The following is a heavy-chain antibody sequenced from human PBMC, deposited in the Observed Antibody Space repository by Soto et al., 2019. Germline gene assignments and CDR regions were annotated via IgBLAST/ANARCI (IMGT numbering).Heavy chain of an antibody. CDR2: ISAYNGNT. V-gene: IGHV1-18*01. CDR3: ARGPYYYDSSGGGDY. D-gene: IGHD3-22*01. Sequence: ASVKVSCKASGYTFTSYGISWVRQAPGQGLEWMGWISAYNGNTNYAQKLQGRVTMTTDTSTSTAYMELRSLRSDDTAVYYCARGPYYYDSSGGGDYWGQGTLVTVYS. J-gene: IGHJ4*02. CDR1: GYTFTSYG.